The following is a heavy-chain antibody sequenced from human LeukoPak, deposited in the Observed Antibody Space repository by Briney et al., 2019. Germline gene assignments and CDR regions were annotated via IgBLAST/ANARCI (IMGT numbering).Heavy chain of an antibody. J-gene: IGHJ6*03. D-gene: IGHD6-6*01. CDR3: ARTQKEYSSSSPSSHYYYYFMDV. V-gene: IGHV1-2*02. Sequence: GASVTVSCKASGYTFTGYNIHWLRQPHAQGLEWVGGINTKRGSTNYSQKFQGRVTMTRHTSISTAYVELSRLRSDDAAVYYCARTQKEYSSSSPSSHYYYYFMDVWGKGTTVTVSS. CDR2: INTKRGST. CDR1: GYTFTGYN.